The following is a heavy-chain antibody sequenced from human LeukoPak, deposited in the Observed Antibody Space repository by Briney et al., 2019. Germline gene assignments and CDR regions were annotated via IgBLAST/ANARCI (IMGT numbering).Heavy chain of an antibody. CDR2: IYSGGST. V-gene: IGHV3-53*01. D-gene: IGHD4-11*01. CDR1: GFTVSSNY. CDR3: VCDYNRKSGY. Sequence: GGSLRLSCAASGFTVSSNYMSWVRQAPGKGLEWVSVIYSGGSTYYADSVKGRFTISRDNAKNSLFLQMNSLGTEDTAVYYCVCDYNRKSGYWGQGTLVTVSS. J-gene: IGHJ4*02.